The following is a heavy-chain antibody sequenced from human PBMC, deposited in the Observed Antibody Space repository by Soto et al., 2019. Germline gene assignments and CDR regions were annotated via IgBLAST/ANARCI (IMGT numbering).Heavy chain of an antibody. V-gene: IGHV4-34*01. CDR2: INHSGST. J-gene: IGHJ6*02. Sequence: PSETLSLTCAVYGGSFSGYYWTWIRQPPGKGLEWIGEINHSGSTNYNPSLKSRVTISVDTSKNQFSLKLSSVTAADTAVYYCARGGRYYDILTGSLNSDYYYGMDVWGQGTTVTVS. CDR1: GGSFSGYY. CDR3: ARGGRYYDILTGSLNSDYYYGMDV. D-gene: IGHD3-9*01.